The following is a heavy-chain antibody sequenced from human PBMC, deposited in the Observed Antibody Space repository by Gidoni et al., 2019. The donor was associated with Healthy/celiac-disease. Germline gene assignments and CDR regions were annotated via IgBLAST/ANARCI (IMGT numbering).Heavy chain of an antibody. V-gene: IGHV3-30-3*01. D-gene: IGHD2-21*02. J-gene: IGHJ4*02. CDR2: ISYDGSNK. Sequence: QVQLVESGGGVVQPGRSLRLSCAASGFTFSRYAMHWVRQAPGKGLEWVAVISYDGSNKYSADSVKGRFTISRDNSKNTLYLQMNSLRAEDTAVYYCARDLTAPEVYWGQGTLVTVSS. CDR1: GFTFSRYA. CDR3: ARDLTAPEVY.